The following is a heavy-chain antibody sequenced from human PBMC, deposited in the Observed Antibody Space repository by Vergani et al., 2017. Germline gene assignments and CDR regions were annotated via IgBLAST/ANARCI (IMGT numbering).Heavy chain of an antibody. CDR1: GFTFSSYG. Sequence: VQLVESGGGVVQPGRSLRLSCAASGFTFSSYGMHWVRQAPGKGLEWVSAISGSGGSTYYADSVKGRFTISRDNSKNTLYLQMNSLRAEDTAVYYCARVRVGELWSYFDYWGQGTLVTVSS. J-gene: IGHJ4*02. D-gene: IGHD3-10*01. CDR3: ARVRVGELWSYFDY. V-gene: IGHV3-23*04. CDR2: ISGSGGST.